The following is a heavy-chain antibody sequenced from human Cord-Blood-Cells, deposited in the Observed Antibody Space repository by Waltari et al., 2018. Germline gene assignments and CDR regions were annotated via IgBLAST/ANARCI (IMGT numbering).Heavy chain of an antibody. Sequence: QLQLQESGPGLVKPSETLSLTCTVPGGSISSSSYYWGWIRQPPGKGLEWIGSIYYSGSSYYNPSLKSRVTISVDTSKNQFSLKLSSVTAADTAVYYCARVGGSGSYYNWFDPWGQGTLVTVSS. CDR3: ARVGGSGSYYNWFDP. J-gene: IGHJ5*02. CDR2: IYYSGSS. CDR1: GGSISSSSYY. D-gene: IGHD3-10*01. V-gene: IGHV4-39*01.